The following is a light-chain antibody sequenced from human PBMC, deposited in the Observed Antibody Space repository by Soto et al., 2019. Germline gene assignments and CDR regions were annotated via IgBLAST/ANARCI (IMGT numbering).Light chain of an antibody. CDR2: GAS. J-gene: IGKJ1*01. V-gene: IGKV3-15*01. CDR3: QQYNNWPQT. Sequence: ILMSQAPAPPSVAPRAKTTLSCKACQSVSSNLAWYQQKPGQAPRLLIYGASTRATGIPARFSGSGSGTEFTLTISSLQSEDFAVYYCQQYNNWPQTFGQGTKVDIK. CDR1: QSVSSN.